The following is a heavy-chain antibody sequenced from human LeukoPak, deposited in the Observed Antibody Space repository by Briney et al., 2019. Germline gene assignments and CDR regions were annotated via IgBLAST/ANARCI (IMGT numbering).Heavy chain of an antibody. Sequence: ASVKVSCKTSGYTFTGYYMHWVRQAPGQGLEWMGWINPNSGGTNYAQKFQGRVTMTRDTSISTAYMELSRLRSDDTAVYYCARSPRWLQLNAFDIWGQGTMATVSS. J-gene: IGHJ3*02. CDR1: GYTFTGYY. CDR3: ARSPRWLQLNAFDI. V-gene: IGHV1-2*02. D-gene: IGHD5-24*01. CDR2: INPNSGGT.